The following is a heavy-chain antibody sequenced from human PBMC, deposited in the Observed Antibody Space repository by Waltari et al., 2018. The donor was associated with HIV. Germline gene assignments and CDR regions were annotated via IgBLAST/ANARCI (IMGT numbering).Heavy chain of an antibody. J-gene: IGHJ4*02. D-gene: IGHD3-10*01. V-gene: IGHV1-2*06. CDR2: INPSTGAT. CDR1: GYPFTAYY. CDR3: ARGPRITMFQGVGTPFDS. Sequence: HVQLVQSGADVKKPGASVIVSCRASGYPFTAYYIHWVRQSGQGLEWMGRINPSTGATDYAQKFQGAVTMTGDTSINTAYMQLSRLMSDHTAIYYCARGPRITMFQGVGTPFDSWGQGTLVIVSS.